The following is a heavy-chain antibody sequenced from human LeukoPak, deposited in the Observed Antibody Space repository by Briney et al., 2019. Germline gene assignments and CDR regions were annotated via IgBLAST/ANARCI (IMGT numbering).Heavy chain of an antibody. CDR1: GGSFSGYY. V-gene: IGHV4-34*01. CDR2: INHSGST. CDR3: ARGSSGYFKT. D-gene: IGHD3-22*01. J-gene: IGHJ4*02. Sequence: SETLSLTCAVYGGSFSGYYWSWIRQPPGKGLEWIGEINHSGSTNYNPSLKSRVTISVDMSKNQFSLKLSSVTAADTAVYYCARGSSGYFKTWGQGTLVTVSS.